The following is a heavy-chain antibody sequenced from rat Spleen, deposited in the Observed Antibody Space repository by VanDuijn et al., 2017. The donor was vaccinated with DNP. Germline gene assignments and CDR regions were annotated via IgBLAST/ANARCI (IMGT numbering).Heavy chain of an antibody. D-gene: IGHD1-12*02. J-gene: IGHJ2*01. CDR3: VRGDGSYVFDY. Sequence: EVQLVESGGGLVQPGRSLKLSCAASGFTFSNYGMAWVRQAPKTGLEWVATIDTRGVDTYYRDSVKGRFTISRENAKSTLYLPMNILGSEDTATYYCVRGDGSYVFDYWGQGVMVTVSS. CDR2: IDTRGVDT. V-gene: IGHV5S13*01. CDR1: GFTFSNYG.